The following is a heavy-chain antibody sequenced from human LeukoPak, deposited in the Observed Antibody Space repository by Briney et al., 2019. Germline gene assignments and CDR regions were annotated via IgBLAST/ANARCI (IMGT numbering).Heavy chain of an antibody. CDR2: IISIFGTA. D-gene: IGHD1-20*01. Sequence: ASVKVSCKASGGAFSSYAISWVRQAPGQGLEWMGGIISIFGTANYAQKFQGRVTITADESTSTAYMELSSLRSEDTAVYYCASGRYNWNPQEFDYWGQGTLVTVSS. CDR3: ASGRYNWNPQEFDY. J-gene: IGHJ4*02. V-gene: IGHV1-69*13. CDR1: GGAFSSYA.